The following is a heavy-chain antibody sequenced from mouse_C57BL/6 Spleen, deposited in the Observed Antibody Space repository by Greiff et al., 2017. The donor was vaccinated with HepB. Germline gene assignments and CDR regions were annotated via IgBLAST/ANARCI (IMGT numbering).Heavy chain of an antibody. Sequence: VQLQQSGPGLVQPSQSLSITCTVSGFSLTSYGVHWVRQSPGKGLEWLGVIWSGGSTDYNAAFISRLSISKDNSKSQVFFKMNSLQADDTAIYYCARNWYYVDYAMDYWGQGTSVTVSS. CDR3: ARNWYYVDYAMDY. V-gene: IGHV2-2*01. D-gene: IGHD1-1*01. J-gene: IGHJ4*01. CDR1: GFSLTSYG. CDR2: IWSGGST.